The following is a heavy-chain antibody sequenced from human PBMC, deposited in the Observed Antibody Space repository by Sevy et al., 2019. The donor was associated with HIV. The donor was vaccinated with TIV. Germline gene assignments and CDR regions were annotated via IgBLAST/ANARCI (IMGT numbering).Heavy chain of an antibody. V-gene: IGHV3-30*02. Sequence: GGSLRLSCTASGFTFSNHAMHWVRQGPGKGPEWVAFIRNDGSHEYYADSVKGRFTISRDNSKNTLYLQMNSLRPEDTAVYYCARDRKVLLVVYASPCGAFDIWGQGTMVTVSS. CDR1: GFTFSNHA. CDR3: ARDRKVLLVVYASPCGAFDI. D-gene: IGHD2-8*02. J-gene: IGHJ3*02. CDR2: IRNDGSHE.